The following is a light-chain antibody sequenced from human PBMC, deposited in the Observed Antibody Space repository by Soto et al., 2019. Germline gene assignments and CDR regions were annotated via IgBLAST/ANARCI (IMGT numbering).Light chain of an antibody. CDR2: GAS. CDR1: QSVSSSC. Sequence: ESGLRQSPGTLSLSPGERATLSCGASQSVSSSCLAWYQQKPGQPPRLLIYGASSRATGIPDRFRGSGSGTDFTLTISRLEPEDFAVYYCQQYGNPPRYTFGQGTKLEIK. CDR3: QQYGNPPRYT. J-gene: IGKJ2*01. V-gene: IGKV3-20*01.